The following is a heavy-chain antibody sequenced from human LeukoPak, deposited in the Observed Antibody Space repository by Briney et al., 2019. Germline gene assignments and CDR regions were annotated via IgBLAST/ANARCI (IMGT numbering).Heavy chain of an antibody. D-gene: IGHD3-22*01. V-gene: IGHV4-59*12. J-gene: IGHJ3*02. Sequence: PSETLSLTCTVSGGSISSYYWSWIRQPPGKGLEWIGYIYYSGSTNYNPSLKSRVTISVDTSKNQFSLKLSSVTAADTAVYYCARGRRRGGGYYSNQKDDAFDIWGQGTMVTVSS. CDR1: GGSISSYY. CDR2: IYYSGST. CDR3: ARGRRRGGGYYSNQKDDAFDI.